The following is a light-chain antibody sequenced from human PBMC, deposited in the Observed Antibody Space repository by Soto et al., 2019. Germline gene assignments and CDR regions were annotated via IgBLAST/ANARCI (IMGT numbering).Light chain of an antibody. Sequence: ELVLTQSPATLSLSPGERATLSCRASQSVSSYLAWYQQKPGQAPRLLIYDASNRATGIPARFSGSGSGTDFTLTISSLEPEDFAVYYCQQRRNWPPLTFGGGTKVDIK. J-gene: IGKJ4*01. CDR1: QSVSSY. CDR3: QQRRNWPPLT. V-gene: IGKV3-11*01. CDR2: DAS.